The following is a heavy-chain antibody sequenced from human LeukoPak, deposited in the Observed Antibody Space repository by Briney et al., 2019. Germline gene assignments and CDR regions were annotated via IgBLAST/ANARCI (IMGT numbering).Heavy chain of an antibody. Sequence: GGSLRLSCAASGFTFSSYWMSWVRSARGEGLEWVANIKQDGRDKFYVDSVKGRFTISRDNAKNSMYLQMNCLRAEDTAVYYCARVLPVASRDYWGQGTLVTVSS. CDR2: IKQDGRDK. D-gene: IGHD2-2*01. J-gene: IGHJ4*02. CDR3: ARVLPVASRDY. CDR1: GFTFSSYW. V-gene: IGHV3-7*01.